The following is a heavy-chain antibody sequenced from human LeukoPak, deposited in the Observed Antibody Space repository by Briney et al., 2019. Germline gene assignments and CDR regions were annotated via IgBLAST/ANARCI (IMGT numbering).Heavy chain of an antibody. V-gene: IGHV1-18*01. CDR3: ARDIPGADRSWFDH. J-gene: IGHJ5*02. D-gene: IGHD6-13*01. CDR1: GYTFTTYG. Sequence: ASVKVSCKASGYTFTTYGINWGRQAPGQGLEWMGWISTYNVNTHYAQKLQGRVTMTTDTFTSTAYMELWRLRSDDRAVYYCARDIPGADRSWFDHWGQGTLVIVSS. CDR2: ISTYNVNT.